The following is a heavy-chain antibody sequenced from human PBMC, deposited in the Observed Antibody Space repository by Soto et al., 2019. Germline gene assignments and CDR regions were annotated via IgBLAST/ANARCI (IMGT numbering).Heavy chain of an antibody. D-gene: IGHD5-12*01. J-gene: IGHJ4*02. Sequence: EVLLVESGGGLVKPGGSLRLSCEASGFPFSDYVINWVRQAPGKGLEWISSTSSSSSYIDYADSVKGRFTISRDNAKNSLYLQMNSLRAEDTAMYYCARDRGYSGYDHYSDYWGQGTLVTVSS. CDR1: GFPFSDYV. CDR2: TSSSSSYI. V-gene: IGHV3-21*01. CDR3: ARDRGYSGYDHYSDY.